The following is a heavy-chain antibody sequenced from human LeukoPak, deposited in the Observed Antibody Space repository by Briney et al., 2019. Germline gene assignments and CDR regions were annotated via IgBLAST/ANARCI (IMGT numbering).Heavy chain of an antibody. D-gene: IGHD3-3*01. Sequence: PSETLSLTCTVPNGSISSSSYYWGWIRQPPGKGLEWIGSIYYSGTTYYNPSLKSRVTISVDTSKIQFSLNLSSVTAADTAIYYCARGLASGYPPIPFDYWGQGTQVTVSS. CDR1: NGSISSSSYY. CDR2: IYYSGTT. J-gene: IGHJ4*02. V-gene: IGHV4-39*07. CDR3: ARGLASGYPPIPFDY.